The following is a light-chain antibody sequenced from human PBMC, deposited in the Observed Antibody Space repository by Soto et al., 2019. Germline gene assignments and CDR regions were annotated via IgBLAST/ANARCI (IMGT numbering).Light chain of an antibody. CDR2: DAS. V-gene: IGKV1-5*01. J-gene: IGKJ1*01. CDR1: QSISSW. CDR3: QQYNSYSRT. Sequence: DIQMTQSPCTLSASVGDRVTITCRASQSISSWLAWYQQKPGKAPKLLIYDASSLESGVPSRFSGSGSGTEFTLTISSLQPDDFATYYCQQYNSYSRTFGQGTKV.